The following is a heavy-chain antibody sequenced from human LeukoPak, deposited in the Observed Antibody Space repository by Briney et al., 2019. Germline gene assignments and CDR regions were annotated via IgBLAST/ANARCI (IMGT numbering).Heavy chain of an antibody. J-gene: IGHJ4*02. D-gene: IGHD3-10*01. CDR1: GFIFTSYY. CDR3: ARDNYGILDY. CDR2: INPSHSST. Sequence: ASVKVSCKASGFIFTSYYMHWVRQAPGQGLEWMGIINPSHSSTSYAQKFQGRFTMTRDTSNNTAYMELSRLRFDDTAVYFCARDNYGILDYWGQGTLVTVSS. V-gene: IGHV1-46*01.